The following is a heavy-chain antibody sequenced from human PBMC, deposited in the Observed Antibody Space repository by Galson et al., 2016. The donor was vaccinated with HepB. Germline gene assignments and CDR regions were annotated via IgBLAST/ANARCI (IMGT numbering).Heavy chain of an antibody. CDR2: ITSSSSYI. CDR3: ARDPEKFGELFHYYGMDV. V-gene: IGHV3-21*01. J-gene: IGHJ6*02. Sequence: SLRLSCAASGFTFSSYSMNWVRQAPGKGLEWVSSITSSSSYIYHADSVKGRFTISRDNAKNSLYLQMNSLSAEDTAVYYCARDPEKFGELFHYYGMDVWGQGTTVTVSS. D-gene: IGHD3-10*01. CDR1: GFTFSSYS.